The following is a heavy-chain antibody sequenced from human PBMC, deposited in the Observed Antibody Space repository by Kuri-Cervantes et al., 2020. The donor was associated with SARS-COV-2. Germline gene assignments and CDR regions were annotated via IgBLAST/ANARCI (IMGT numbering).Heavy chain of an antibody. CDR2: IVPIFRSA. Sequence: SVKVSCKASAGTFSSHAISWVRQAPGQGLEWMGGIVPIFRSATYAQKFQGRVTTTADRSTSTAYLELSSLRSEDTAIYYCAGAPHFYGTSPYYYYFDYWGQGTLVTVSS. V-gene: IGHV1-69*06. J-gene: IGHJ4*02. CDR1: AGTFSSHA. CDR3: AGAPHFYGTSPYYYYFDY. D-gene: IGHD3-22*01.